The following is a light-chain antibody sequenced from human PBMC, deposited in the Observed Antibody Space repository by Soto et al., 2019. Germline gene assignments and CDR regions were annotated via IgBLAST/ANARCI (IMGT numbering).Light chain of an antibody. CDR3: QSYDSSLSGV. J-gene: IGLJ1*01. CDR1: SSNIGAGYD. CDR2: GNS. V-gene: IGLV1-40*01. Sequence: QPGLTQPGSGGGAPGQRVTISCTGSSSNIGAGYDVHWYQQFPGTAPKLLIYGNSNRPSGVPDRFSGSKSGTSASLDIPGLQAEDQADYYCQSYDSSLSGVFGSGTKVTVL.